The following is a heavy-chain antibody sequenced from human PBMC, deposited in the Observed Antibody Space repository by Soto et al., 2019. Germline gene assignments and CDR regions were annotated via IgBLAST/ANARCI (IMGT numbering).Heavy chain of an antibody. J-gene: IGHJ4*02. V-gene: IGHV1-8*01. CDR3: ARTLCIAAPLDY. CDR1: GYTFTSYD. D-gene: IGHD6-13*01. CDR2: MNPNSGNT. Sequence: QVQLVQSGAEVKKPGASVKVSCKASGYTFTSYDINWVRQATGQGLEWMGWMNPNSGNTGYAQKFQGRVTMTRNTSIMTADMEVSSLRAEDTAVYYCARTLCIAAPLDYWGQGTLVTVSS.